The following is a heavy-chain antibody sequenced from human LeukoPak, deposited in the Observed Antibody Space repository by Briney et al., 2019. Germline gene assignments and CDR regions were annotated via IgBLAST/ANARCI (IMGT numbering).Heavy chain of an antibody. Sequence: PSETLSLTCAVYGGSFSGYYWSWIRQPPGKGLEWIGEINHSGSTNYNPSLKSRVTISVDTSKNQFSLKLSSVTAADTAVYYCARSGSGWHYFDYWGQGTLVTVSS. CDR2: INHSGST. CDR3: ARSGSGWHYFDY. D-gene: IGHD6-19*01. V-gene: IGHV4-34*01. CDR1: GGSFSGYY. J-gene: IGHJ4*02.